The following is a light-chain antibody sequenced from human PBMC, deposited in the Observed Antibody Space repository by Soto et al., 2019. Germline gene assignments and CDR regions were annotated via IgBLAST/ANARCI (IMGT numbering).Light chain of an antibody. CDR1: HSLIYSDGNSY. J-gene: IGKJ1*01. CDR2: KVS. V-gene: IGKV2-30*01. CDR3: MEGTHWPPWT. Sequence: EVVMTQSPLSLSVTLGQPASISCKSSHSLIYSDGNSYLNWFQQRPGQSPRRLIYKVSNRDSGXPXRXXGSGSGTDLTLNISRVEADNVGIYFCMEGTHWPPWTFGQGTKVEIK.